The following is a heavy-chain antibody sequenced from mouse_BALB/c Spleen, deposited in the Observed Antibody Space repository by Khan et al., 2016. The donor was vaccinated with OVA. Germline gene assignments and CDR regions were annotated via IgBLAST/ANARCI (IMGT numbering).Heavy chain of an antibody. CDR2: INTYTGEP. V-gene: IGHV9-1*02. D-gene: IGHD2-14*01. CDR3: ARTYYSYDRYFDV. Sequence: QIQLVQSGPELKKPGETVKISCKASGYTFTNYGMNWVKQAPGKGLKWMGWINTYTGEPTYADDFKGRFAFSLETSASTAYLQISNLKNEDMATFFCARTYYSYDRYFDVWGAGTTVPVSS. J-gene: IGHJ1*01. CDR1: GYTFTNYG.